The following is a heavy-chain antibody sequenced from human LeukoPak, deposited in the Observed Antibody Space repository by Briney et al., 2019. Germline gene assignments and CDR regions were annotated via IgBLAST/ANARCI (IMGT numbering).Heavy chain of an antibody. Sequence: PGGSLRLSCAASGFTFSSYSMNWVRQAPGKGLEWVSSISSSSSYIYYADSVKGRFTISRDNAKNSLYLQMNSLGAEDTAVYYCARVMWLATYYFDYWGQGTLVTVSS. D-gene: IGHD6-19*01. CDR1: GFTFSSYS. CDR2: ISSSSSYI. J-gene: IGHJ4*02. CDR3: ARVMWLATYYFDY. V-gene: IGHV3-21*01.